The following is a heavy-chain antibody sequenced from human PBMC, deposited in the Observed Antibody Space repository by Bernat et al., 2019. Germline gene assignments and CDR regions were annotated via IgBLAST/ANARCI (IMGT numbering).Heavy chain of an antibody. V-gene: IGHV3-15*01. D-gene: IGHD3-3*01. CDR1: GFTFSNAW. J-gene: IGHJ3*02. Sequence: EVQLVESGGGLVKPGGSLRLSCAASGFTFSNAWMSWVRQAPGKGLEWVGRIKSKTDGGTTDYAAPVKGRFTISRDDSKNTLYLQMNSLKTEDTAVYHCTTDFWSGYYGAYDAFDIWGQGTMVTVSS. CDR3: TTDFWSGYYGAYDAFDI. CDR2: IKSKTDGGTT.